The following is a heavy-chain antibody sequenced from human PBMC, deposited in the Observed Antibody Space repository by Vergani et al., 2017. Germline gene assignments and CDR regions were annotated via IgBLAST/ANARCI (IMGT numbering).Heavy chain of an antibody. V-gene: IGHV3-74*03. CDR3: AKEGGGYCSGGTCYPEY. CDR2: IKSDGSIT. J-gene: IGHJ4*02. Sequence: DVHLAASGGGFFQPGGSLRLSCSASGFSFNSYWMHWVRQVPGKGLLWVSRIKSDGSITAYADSVKGRFTISRDNAQNTLYLQMNSLRVEDTAVYYGAKEGGGYCSGGTCYPEYWGQGTLVIVSS. CDR1: GFSFNSYW. D-gene: IGHD2-15*01.